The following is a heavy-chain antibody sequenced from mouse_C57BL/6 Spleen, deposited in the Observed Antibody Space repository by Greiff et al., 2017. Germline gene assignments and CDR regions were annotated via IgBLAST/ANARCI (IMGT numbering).Heavy chain of an antibody. CDR2: INYDGSST. CDR3: ARYDYDDWYFDV. D-gene: IGHD2-4*01. Sequence: EVQRVESEGGLVQPGSSMKLSCTASGFTFSDYYMAWVRQVPEKGLEWVANINYDGSSTYYLDSLKSRFIISRDNAKNILYLQMSSLKSEDTATYYCARYDYDDWYFDVWGTGTTVTVSS. V-gene: IGHV5-16*01. J-gene: IGHJ1*03. CDR1: GFTFSDYY.